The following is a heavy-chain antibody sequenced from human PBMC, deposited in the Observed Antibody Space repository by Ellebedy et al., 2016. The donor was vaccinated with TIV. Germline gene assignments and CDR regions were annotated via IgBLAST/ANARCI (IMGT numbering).Heavy chain of an antibody. CDR1: GYTLTELS. D-gene: IGHD3-22*01. CDR2: FDPEDGET. V-gene: IGHV1-24*01. CDR3: AIYLGYDSSGYTNDY. J-gene: IGHJ4*02. Sequence: ASVKVSXXVSGYTLTELSMHWVRQAPGKGLEWMGGFDPEDGETIYAQKLQGRVTMTTDTSTSTAYMELRSLRSDDTAVYYCAIYLGYDSSGYTNDYWGQGTLVTVSS.